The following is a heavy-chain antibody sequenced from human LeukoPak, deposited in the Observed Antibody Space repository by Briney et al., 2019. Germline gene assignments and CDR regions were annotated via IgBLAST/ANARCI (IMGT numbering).Heavy chain of an antibody. CDR1: GYTFTGYY. CDR3: ARVAYSGSYFDY. V-gene: IGHV1-2*02. CDR2: ISAYNGNT. Sequence: ASVKVSCKASGYTFTGYYMHWVRQAPGQGLEWMGWISAYNGNTHYAQKFQGRVTMTRDMSTSTVYVELSSLRSEDTAVYYCARVAYSGSYFDYWGQGTLVTVSS. D-gene: IGHD1-26*01. J-gene: IGHJ4*02.